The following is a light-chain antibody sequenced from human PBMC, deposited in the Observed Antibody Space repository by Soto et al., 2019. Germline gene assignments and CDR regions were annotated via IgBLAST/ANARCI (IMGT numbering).Light chain of an antibody. CDR3: QQYNNWPIT. Sequence: EVALTQSPATLSVSPGEGATLSCRASQSINTLLAWYQQKPGQAPRLLIYRASTRATDIPARFSGSGSGTDFTLTISSLQSEDFAIYYCQQYNNWPITFGQGTRLENK. V-gene: IGKV3-15*01. J-gene: IGKJ5*01. CDR1: QSINTL. CDR2: RAS.